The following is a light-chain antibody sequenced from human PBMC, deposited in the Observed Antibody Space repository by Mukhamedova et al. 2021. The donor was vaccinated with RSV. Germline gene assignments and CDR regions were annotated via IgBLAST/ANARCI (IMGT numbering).Light chain of an antibody. J-gene: IGLJ3*02. CDR1: IGNNY. CDR2: DNN. Sequence: IGNNYVSWYQQLPGTAPKLVIYDNNKRPSGLPDRFSGSKSGTSATLAITGLQTGDEADYYCATWDSGLKSGVFGGGTKLTVL. V-gene: IGLV1-51*01. CDR3: ATWDSGLKSGV.